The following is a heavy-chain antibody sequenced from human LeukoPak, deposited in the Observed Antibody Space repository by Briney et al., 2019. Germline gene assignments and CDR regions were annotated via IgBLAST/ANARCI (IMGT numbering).Heavy chain of an antibody. CDR1: GFTFNSYA. D-gene: IGHD2-15*01. J-gene: IGHJ6*02. V-gene: IGHV3-30-3*01. Sequence: GRSLRLSCAASGFTFNSYAMHWVRQAPGKGLEWVAVISYDGSNKYYADSVKGRFTISRDNSKNTLYLQMNSLRAEDTAVYYCARDSNEVVVVAATTYYYYGMDVWGQGTTVTVSS. CDR2: ISYDGSNK. CDR3: ARDSNEVVVVAATTYYYYGMDV.